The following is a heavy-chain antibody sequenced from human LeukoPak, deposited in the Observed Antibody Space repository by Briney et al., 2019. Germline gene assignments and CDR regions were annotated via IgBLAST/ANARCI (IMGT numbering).Heavy chain of an antibody. D-gene: IGHD1-1*01. CDR2: ITSRSTTI. CDR1: GFTFTTYT. V-gene: IGHV3-48*02. Sequence: GGSLRLSCVASGFTFTTYTMNWVRQAPGKGLEWVSYITSRSTTIYYADSVKGRFTISRDNAKNSLFLQMNSLRDEDTAVYYCARMVATGTSYFDYWGQGTLVTVSS. CDR3: ARMVATGTSYFDY. J-gene: IGHJ4*02.